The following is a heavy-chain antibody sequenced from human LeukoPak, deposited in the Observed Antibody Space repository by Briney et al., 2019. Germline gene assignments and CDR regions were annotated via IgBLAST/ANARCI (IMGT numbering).Heavy chain of an antibody. J-gene: IGHJ6*02. CDR1: GFTFSSYW. V-gene: IGHV3-7*03. Sequence: GGSLRLSCAASGFTFSSYWMSWVRQAPGNGLEWVANIKQDGSEKFYVDSVKGRFTISRDNAKNSLYLQMNSLRAEDTAVYYCAREDYDFWSGPTWGMDVWGQGTTVTVSS. CDR3: AREDYDFWSGPTWGMDV. CDR2: IKQDGSEK. D-gene: IGHD3-3*01.